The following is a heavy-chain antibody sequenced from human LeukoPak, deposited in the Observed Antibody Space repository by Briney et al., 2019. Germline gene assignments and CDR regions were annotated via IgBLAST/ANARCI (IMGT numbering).Heavy chain of an antibody. Sequence: ASVKVSCKASGYTFTGYYMHWVRQAPGQGLEWMGWINPNSGGTNYAQKFQGRVTMTRDTSISTAYMELRRLRSDDTAVYYCARGHYDILTGRPYYYMDVWGKGTTVTVSS. CDR1: GYTFTGYY. CDR2: INPNSGGT. V-gene: IGHV1-2*02. D-gene: IGHD3-9*01. J-gene: IGHJ6*03. CDR3: ARGHYDILTGRPYYYMDV.